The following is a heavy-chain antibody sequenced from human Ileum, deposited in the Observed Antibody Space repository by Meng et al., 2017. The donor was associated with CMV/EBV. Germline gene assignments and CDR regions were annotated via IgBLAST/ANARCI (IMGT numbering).Heavy chain of an antibody. D-gene: IGHD1-26*01. J-gene: IGHJ3*02. CDR2: ISGSGGST. CDR1: GFTFSSYA. Sequence: GESLKISCAASGFTFSSYAMSWVRQAPGKGLEWVSAISGSGGSTYYADSVKGRFTISRDNSKNTLYLQMNSLRAEDTAVYYCANGGYNGSSIHAFDIWGQGTMVTVSS. CDR3: ANGGYNGSSIHAFDI. V-gene: IGHV3-23*01.